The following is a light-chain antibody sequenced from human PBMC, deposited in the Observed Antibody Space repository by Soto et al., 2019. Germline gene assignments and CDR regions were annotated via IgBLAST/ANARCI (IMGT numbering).Light chain of an antibody. V-gene: IGKV1-6*02. CDR3: LQDYNYPRT. CDR1: QGIRND. J-gene: IGKJ1*01. Sequence: AIQMTQSPSSLSASVGDRVTITCRASQGIRNDLAWFQQKPGKPPSLLIYGASTLQRGVPSRFSGSGSGSDFTLTISSLRPEDFGTYYCLQDYNYPRTFGQGTKVEIK. CDR2: GAS.